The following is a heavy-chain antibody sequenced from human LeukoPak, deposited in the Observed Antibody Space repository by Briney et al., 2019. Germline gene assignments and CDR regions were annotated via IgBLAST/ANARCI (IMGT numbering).Heavy chain of an antibody. Sequence: ASVKVSCKASGGTFSSYAITWVRQAPGQGLEWMGRIIPIFGTGNYAPKFQGRVTITADESTTTAYMELCSLRSEDTAVYYCAREWYYDSSGTLSLDYWGQGTLVTVSS. CDR3: AREWYYDSSGTLSLDY. J-gene: IGHJ4*02. CDR1: GGTFSSYA. D-gene: IGHD3-22*01. V-gene: IGHV1-69*13. CDR2: IIPIFGTG.